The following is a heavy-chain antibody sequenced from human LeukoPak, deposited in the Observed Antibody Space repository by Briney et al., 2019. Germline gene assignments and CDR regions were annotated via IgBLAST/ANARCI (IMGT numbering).Heavy chain of an antibody. CDR1: GFTFSSYA. Sequence: GGSLRLSCAASGFTFSSYAMSWVRQAPGKGLEWVSAISGSGGSTYYADSVRGRFTISRDNSKNTLYLQMNSLKTEDTAVYYCTSVGATHKFFDIWGQGTMVTVSS. CDR3: TSVGATHKFFDI. J-gene: IGHJ3*02. D-gene: IGHD1-26*01. CDR2: ISGSGGST. V-gene: IGHV3-23*01.